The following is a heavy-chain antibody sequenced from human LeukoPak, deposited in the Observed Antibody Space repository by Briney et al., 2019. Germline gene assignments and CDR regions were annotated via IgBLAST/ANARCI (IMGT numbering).Heavy chain of an antibody. CDR3: ARAIRYQLLSDY. V-gene: IGHV1-8*03. Sequence: ASVKVSCKTSGYSFITYDINWLRQAAGQGLEWMGWMNPNSANTGFAQKFQGRAAITRDTSTATAYLEPSSLTSEDTAVYYCARAIRYQLLSDYWGQGTLVTISS. D-gene: IGHD2-2*01. J-gene: IGHJ4*02. CDR1: GYSFITYD. CDR2: MNPNSANT.